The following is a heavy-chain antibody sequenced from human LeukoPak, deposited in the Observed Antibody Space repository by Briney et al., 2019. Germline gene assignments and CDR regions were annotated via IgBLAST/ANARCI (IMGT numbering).Heavy chain of an antibody. Sequence: GASVKVSCKASGYTFTHHGISWVRQMPGKGLEWMGIIYPGDSDTRYSPSFQGQVTISADKSISTAYLQWSSLKASDTAMYYCATRRNPGYSYNYWGQGTLVTVSS. D-gene: IGHD5-18*01. CDR2: IYPGDSDT. V-gene: IGHV5-51*03. CDR3: ATRRNPGYSYNY. J-gene: IGHJ4*02. CDR1: GYTFTHHG.